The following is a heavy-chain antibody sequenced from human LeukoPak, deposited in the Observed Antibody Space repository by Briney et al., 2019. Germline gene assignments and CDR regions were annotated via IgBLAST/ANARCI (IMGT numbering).Heavy chain of an antibody. D-gene: IGHD1-26*01. CDR3: ARRGGLRIVGATMEDY. J-gene: IGHJ4*02. Sequence: GASVKVSCKASGYTFTSYGISWVRQAPGQGLEWMGWISAYNGNTNYAQKLQGRVTMTTDTSTSTAYMELRSLRSDDTAVYYCARRGGLRIVGATMEDYWGQGTLVTVSS. CDR2: ISAYNGNT. V-gene: IGHV1-18*01. CDR1: GYTFTSYG.